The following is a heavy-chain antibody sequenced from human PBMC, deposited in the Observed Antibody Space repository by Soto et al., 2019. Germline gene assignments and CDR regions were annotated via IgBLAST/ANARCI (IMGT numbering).Heavy chain of an antibody. V-gene: IGHV4-31*03. CDR3: ARERRPGLSYFDY. D-gene: IGHD6-25*01. J-gene: IGHJ4*02. CDR1: GGSISSGGYY. Sequence: SETLSLTCTVYGGSISSGGYYWSWIRQHPGKGLEWIGYIYYSGSTYYNPSLKSRVTISVDTSKNQFSLKLSSVTAADTAVYYCARERRPGLSYFDYWGQGTLVTVSS. CDR2: IYYSGST.